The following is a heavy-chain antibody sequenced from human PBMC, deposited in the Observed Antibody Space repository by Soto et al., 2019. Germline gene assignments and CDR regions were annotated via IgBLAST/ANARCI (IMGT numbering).Heavy chain of an antibody. D-gene: IGHD4-4*01. CDR1: GYTFSSYT. Sequence: ASVKVSCKASGYTFSSYTISWVRQAPGQGLEWMGRIIPILGIANYAQKYQGRVTITADKSTSTAYMELSSLRSEDTAVYYCARDRDYSNYGYYYYMDVWGKGTTVTVSS. J-gene: IGHJ6*03. CDR2: IIPILGIA. V-gene: IGHV1-69*04. CDR3: ARDRDYSNYGYYYYMDV.